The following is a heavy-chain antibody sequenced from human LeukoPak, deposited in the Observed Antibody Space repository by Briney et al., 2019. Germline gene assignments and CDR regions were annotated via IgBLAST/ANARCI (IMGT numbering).Heavy chain of an antibody. CDR2: ISGSGGST. V-gene: IGHV3-23*01. D-gene: IGHD6-19*01. CDR1: GFTFSSYA. J-gene: IGHJ4*02. Sequence: GGSLRLSCVASGFTFSSYAMSWVCQAPGKGLEFVSTISGSGGSTYYADSVKGRFTISRDKTKNTLYLQMNSLRAEDTAVYYCAKVAWAGWYIYYFDYWGQGTLVTVSS. CDR3: AKVAWAGWYIYYFDY.